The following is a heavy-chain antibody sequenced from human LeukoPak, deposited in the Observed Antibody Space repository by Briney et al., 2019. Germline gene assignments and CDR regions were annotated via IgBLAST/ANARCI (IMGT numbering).Heavy chain of an antibody. D-gene: IGHD2-15*01. V-gene: IGHV3-9*01. CDR2: ISWNSGSI. CDR3: ARRTCSGGTCYPLDS. Sequence: GRSLRLSCAASGFTFDDYAMHWVRQAPGKGLEWVSGISWNSGSIGYADSVKGRFTISRDNAKNSLYLQMNSLRAEDTALYYCARRTCSGGTCYPLDSWGQGALVTVSS. J-gene: IGHJ4*02. CDR1: GFTFDDYA.